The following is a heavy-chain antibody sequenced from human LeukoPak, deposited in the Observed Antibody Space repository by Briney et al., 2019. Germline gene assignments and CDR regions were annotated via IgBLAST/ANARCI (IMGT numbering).Heavy chain of an antibody. CDR2: IYYSGST. CDR1: GGSISSGGYY. J-gene: IGHJ3*02. Sequence: PSETLSLTCTVSGGSISSGGYYWSWIRQHPGKGLEWIGYIYYSGSTYYNPSLKSRVTISVDTSKNQFSLKLSSVTAADTAVYYCAGGKVISGQRDGAFHIWGQGTMVTVSS. D-gene: IGHD2-21*01. V-gene: IGHV4-31*03. CDR3: AGGKVISGQRDGAFHI.